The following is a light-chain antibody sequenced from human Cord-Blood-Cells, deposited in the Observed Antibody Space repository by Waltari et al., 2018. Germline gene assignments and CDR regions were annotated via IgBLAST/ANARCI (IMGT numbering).Light chain of an antibody. V-gene: IGLV2-23*01. CDR1: SIDVVRYNL. CDR3: CSYAGSSTYV. J-gene: IGLJ1*01. CDR2: EGS. Sequence: QSALTQPASVSGSPGPAITLSCPGTSIDVVRYNLFSWYQQHPGKAPKLMIYEGSKRPSGVSNRFSGSKSGNTASLTISGLQAEDEADYYCCSYAGSSTYVFGTGTKVTVL.